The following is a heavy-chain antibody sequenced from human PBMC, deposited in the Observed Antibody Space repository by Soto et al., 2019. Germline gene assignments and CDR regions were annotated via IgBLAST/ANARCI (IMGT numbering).Heavy chain of an antibody. Sequence: PGESLKISCKGSGYSFTSYWIGWVRQMPGKGLEWMGIIYPGDSDTRYSPSFQGQVTISADKSISTAYLQWSSLKASDTAMYYCARHVHRSGQWPVDDLDYWGQGTLVTVSS. CDR2: IYPGDSDT. D-gene: IGHD6-19*01. CDR1: GYSFTSYW. V-gene: IGHV5-51*01. J-gene: IGHJ4*02. CDR3: ARHVHRSGQWPVDDLDY.